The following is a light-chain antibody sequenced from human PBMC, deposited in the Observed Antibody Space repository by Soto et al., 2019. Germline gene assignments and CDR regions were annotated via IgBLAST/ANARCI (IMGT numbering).Light chain of an antibody. CDR1: QYVGSW. CDR2: DAS. CDR3: QQYDNLPLT. V-gene: IGKV1-33*01. Sequence: DIQLTQSPSTLSASVGDRVTITCRASQYVGSWLAWYQQKPGKAPKLLIYDASNLETGVPSRFSGSGSGTDFTFTISSLQPEDIATYYCQQYDNLPLTFGGGTKVDIK. J-gene: IGKJ4*01.